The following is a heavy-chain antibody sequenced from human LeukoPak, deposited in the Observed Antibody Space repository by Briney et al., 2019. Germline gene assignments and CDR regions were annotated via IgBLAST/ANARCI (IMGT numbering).Heavy chain of an antibody. CDR2: IKSDGSET. D-gene: IGHD3-16*01. Sequence: GGSLRLSCAASGFTFSKFWMHWVRHVPGKGLAWVSRIKSDGSETSYADSVKGRFTISRDNAKNTLYLQMNSLRVEDTAVYYCAVQSYGTWGQGTLVTVSS. V-gene: IGHV3-74*01. CDR3: AVQSYGT. CDR1: GFTFSKFW. J-gene: IGHJ4*02.